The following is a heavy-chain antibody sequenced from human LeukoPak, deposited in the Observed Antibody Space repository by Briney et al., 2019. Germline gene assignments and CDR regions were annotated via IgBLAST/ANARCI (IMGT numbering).Heavy chain of an antibody. D-gene: IGHD6-13*01. CDR1: GYTFTNYA. CDR2: LSAYNGNT. CDR3: ARGWYFAFNI. Sequence: ASVKGSCKASGYTFTNYAINWVRQAPGQGLEWMGWLSAYNGNTNYAQKVQGRVTMTTDTSTSTAYMELRSLRSDDTAVYYCARGWYFAFNIWGQGTMVTVSS. J-gene: IGHJ3*02. V-gene: IGHV1-18*01.